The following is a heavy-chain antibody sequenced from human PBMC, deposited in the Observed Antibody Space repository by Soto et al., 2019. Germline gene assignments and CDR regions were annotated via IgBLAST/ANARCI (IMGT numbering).Heavy chain of an antibody. J-gene: IGHJ5*02. CDR1: GFTFSSYG. D-gene: IGHD6-6*01. Sequence: QVQLVESGGGVVQPGRSLRLSCAASGFTFSSYGMHWVRQAPGKGLEWVAVISYDGSNKYYADSVKGRFTISRDNSKNTLYLQMNSLRAEDTAVYYCAKDPYSMETFEYSSSWNWFDPWGQGTLVTVSS. CDR2: ISYDGSNK. CDR3: AKDPYSMETFEYSSSWNWFDP. V-gene: IGHV3-30*18.